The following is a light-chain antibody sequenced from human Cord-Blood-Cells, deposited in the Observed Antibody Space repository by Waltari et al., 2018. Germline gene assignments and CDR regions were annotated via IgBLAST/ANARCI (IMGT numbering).Light chain of an antibody. Sequence: QSALTQPASVSGSPGPSITISCTGTSSDVGGYNDVSWYQQHPGKAPKLMIYDVSKRPSGVSNRFSGSKSGNTASLTISGLQAEDEADYYCSSYTSSSTYVFGTGTKVTVL. V-gene: IGLV2-14*01. CDR1: SSDVGGYND. CDR2: DVS. CDR3: SSYTSSSTYV. J-gene: IGLJ1*01.